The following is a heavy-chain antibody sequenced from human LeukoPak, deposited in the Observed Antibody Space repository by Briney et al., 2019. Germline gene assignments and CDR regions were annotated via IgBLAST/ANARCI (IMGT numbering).Heavy chain of an antibody. V-gene: IGHV4-59*01. D-gene: IGHD6-13*01. CDR2: IYYSGST. CDR3: ARGYSSSWGLDY. CDR1: GGSISSYY. J-gene: IGHJ4*02. Sequence: SETLSLTCTVSGGSISSYYWSWIRQPPGKGLEWIGYIYYSGSTNYNPSLKSRVTISVDTSKNQFSLKLSSVTAADTAVYYCARGYSSSWGLDYWGQGTLVTVSS.